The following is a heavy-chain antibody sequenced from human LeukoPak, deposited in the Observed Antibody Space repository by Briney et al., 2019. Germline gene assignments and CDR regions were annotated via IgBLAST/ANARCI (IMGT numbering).Heavy chain of an antibody. V-gene: IGHV3-9*01. Sequence: SGGSLRLSCAACGFTFDDYAMHWVRQAPGKGLEWVSCISWNSGSIGYADSVKGRFTISRDNAKNSLYLQMNSLRAEDTALYHCARVSQKVLYDSSGYYYFDYWGQGTLVTVSS. D-gene: IGHD3-22*01. CDR2: ISWNSGSI. CDR3: ARVSQKVLYDSSGYYYFDY. J-gene: IGHJ4*02. CDR1: GFTFDDYA.